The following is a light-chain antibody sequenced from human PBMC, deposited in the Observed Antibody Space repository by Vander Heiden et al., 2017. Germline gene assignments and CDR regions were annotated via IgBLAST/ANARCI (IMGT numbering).Light chain of an antibody. CDR3: QVWDSNTASVV. CDR2: RDR. CDR1: NIGSKN. V-gene: IGLV3-9*01. J-gene: IGLJ3*02. Sequence: SYEPTQPLSVSVALGQTARITCGGNNIGSKNVHWYLQKPGQAPVLVIYRDRNRPSGIPEGFSGSNSGNTATLTITRAQAGDEADYYCQVWDSNTASVVFGGGTKLTVL.